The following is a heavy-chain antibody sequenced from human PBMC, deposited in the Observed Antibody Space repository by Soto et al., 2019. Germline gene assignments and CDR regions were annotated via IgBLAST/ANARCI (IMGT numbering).Heavy chain of an antibody. V-gene: IGHV5-51*01. CDR2: IYPGDSDA. J-gene: IGHJ4*02. CDR1: GYSFTNFW. D-gene: IGHD3-22*01. CDR3: ARKTGYDSSGYSVLFDY. Sequence: PGESLKISCKGSGYSFTNFWIGWVRQMPGKGLEWMGIIYPGDSDARYSPSFQRQVTISADRSINTAYLQWTSLKASDTAMYYCARKTGYDSSGYSVLFDYWGQGTLVTVSS.